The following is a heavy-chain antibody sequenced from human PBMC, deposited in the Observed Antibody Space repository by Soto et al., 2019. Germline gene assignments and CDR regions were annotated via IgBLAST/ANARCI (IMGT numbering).Heavy chain of an antibody. Sequence: ELQLVESGGGLIQPGGSLRLSCADSGFTVTRNYMTWVRLAPGKGLECVSTIHTGGKTFYTDSVKGRFTVSRDASKNTVDLQMNTLSVEDTAVYYCATGGSKRVRGAIVEVFHLEFWGRGTVVTVSS. J-gene: IGHJ4*02. CDR3: ATGGSKRVRGAIVEVFHLEF. D-gene: IGHD3-10*01. CDR2: IHTGGKT. CDR1: GFTVTRNY. V-gene: IGHV3-53*02.